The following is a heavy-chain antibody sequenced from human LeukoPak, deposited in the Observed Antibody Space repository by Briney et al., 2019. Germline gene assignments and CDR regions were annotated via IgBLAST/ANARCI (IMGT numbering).Heavy chain of an antibody. CDR2: IYYSGST. CDR3: AKEHVGYSYGPNWFDP. D-gene: IGHD5-18*01. V-gene: IGHV4-39*07. Sequence: SETLSLTCTVSGGSISSSNYYWGWIRQPPGKGLEWIGSIYYSGSTYYNPSLKSRVTISVDTPKKQFSLKLSSVTAADTAVYYCAKEHVGYSYGPNWFDPWGQGTLVTVSS. CDR1: GGSISSSNYY. J-gene: IGHJ5*02.